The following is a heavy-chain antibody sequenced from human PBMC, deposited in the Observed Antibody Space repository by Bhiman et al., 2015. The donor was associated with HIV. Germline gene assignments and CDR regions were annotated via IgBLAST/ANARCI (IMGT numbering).Heavy chain of an antibody. CDR2: IGTAGDT. Sequence: EVQLVESGGXLVQPGESVRLSCVASEFTFSTYDMHWVRQGAGKSLEWVAAIGTAGDTFYSGSVKGRFTISREDAKNSLYLQMNSLRVGDTAVYYCARGGPTYYFFWSTYSAGLLDYWGQGTLVTVSS. J-gene: IGHJ4*02. D-gene: IGHD3-3*01. CDR1: EFTFSTYD. V-gene: IGHV3-13*01. CDR3: ARGGPTYYFFWSTYSAGLLDY.